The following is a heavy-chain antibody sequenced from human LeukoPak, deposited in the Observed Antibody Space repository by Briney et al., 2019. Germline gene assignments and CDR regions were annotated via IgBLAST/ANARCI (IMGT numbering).Heavy chain of an antibody. CDR3: AREGGVTTSDAFDI. CDR1: GFTFSNYN. Sequence: GGSLRLSCAASGFTFSNYNMNWVRQAPGRGLEWISYINSGSSTIYYADSVKGRFLISRDNAKNSLYLQMNSLRAEDTALYHCAREGGVTTSDAFDIWGQGTMVTVSS. J-gene: IGHJ3*02. D-gene: IGHD4-17*01. V-gene: IGHV3-48*04. CDR2: INSGSSTI.